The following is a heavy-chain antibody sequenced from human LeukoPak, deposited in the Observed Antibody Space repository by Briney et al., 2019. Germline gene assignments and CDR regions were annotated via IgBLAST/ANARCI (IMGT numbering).Heavy chain of an antibody. D-gene: IGHD3-9*01. CDR2: IFYSGST. CDR3: ARASPDILTGYYLDY. Sequence: KPSETLSLTCTVSGGSISSYYWSWIRQPPGKGLEWIGYIFYSGSTNYHPSLKSRVTISVDTSKNQFSLKLSSVTAADTAVYYCARASPDILTGYYLDYWGQGTLVTVSS. V-gene: IGHV4-59*01. J-gene: IGHJ4*02. CDR1: GGSISSYY.